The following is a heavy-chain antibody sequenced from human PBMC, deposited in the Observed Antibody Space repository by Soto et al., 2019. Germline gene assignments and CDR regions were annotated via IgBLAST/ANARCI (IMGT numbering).Heavy chain of an antibody. J-gene: IGHJ5*02. CDR1: GGSFSGYY. CDR3: ARNKGYCSSTSCYNRNWFDP. V-gene: IGHV4-34*01. D-gene: IGHD2-2*02. CDR2: INRSGST. Sequence: PSETLSLTCAVYGGSFSGYYWSWIRQPPGKGLEWIGEINRSGSTNYNPSLKSRVTISVDTSKNQFSLKLSSVTAADTAVYYCARNKGYCSSTSCYNRNWFDPWGQGTLVTVSS.